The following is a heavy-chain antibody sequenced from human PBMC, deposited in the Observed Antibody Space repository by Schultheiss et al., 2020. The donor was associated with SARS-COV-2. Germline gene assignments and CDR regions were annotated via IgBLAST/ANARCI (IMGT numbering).Heavy chain of an antibody. D-gene: IGHD2-2*02. Sequence: ASVKVSCKASGYTFTSYGISWVRQAPGQGLEWMGWISAYNGNTNYAQKLQGRVTMTRDTSISTAYMELSRLRSDDTAVYYCARDSIVVVPAAILNWFDPWGQGTLVTVSS. J-gene: IGHJ5*02. V-gene: IGHV1-18*04. CDR1: GYTFTSYG. CDR3: ARDSIVVVPAAILNWFDP. CDR2: ISAYNGNT.